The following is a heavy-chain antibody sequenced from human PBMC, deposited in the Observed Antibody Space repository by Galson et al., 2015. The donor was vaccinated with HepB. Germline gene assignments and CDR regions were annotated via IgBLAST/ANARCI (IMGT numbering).Heavy chain of an antibody. CDR2: IIPILNIA. Sequence: SVKVSCKASGGTFSSYAISWVRQAPGQGLEWMGGIIPILNIANYAQKFQGRVTITADKSTSTAYMELSSLRSEDTAVYYCAREGQGDSGGYGGEYYFDYWGQGTLVTVSS. V-gene: IGHV1-69*10. CDR1: GGTFSSYA. J-gene: IGHJ4*02. D-gene: IGHD1-26*01. CDR3: AREGQGDSGGYGGEYYFDY.